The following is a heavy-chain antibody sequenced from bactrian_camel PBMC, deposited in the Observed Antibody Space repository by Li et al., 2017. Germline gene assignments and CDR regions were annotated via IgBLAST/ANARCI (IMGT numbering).Heavy chain of an antibody. CDR1: GDRYNTGC. V-gene: IGHV3S54*01. J-gene: IGHJ4*01. CDR3: AAKSGSCGSRRPSDFNY. CDR2: IRDGGSGS. Sequence: HVQLVESGGGSVQAGGFLRLSCLASGDRYNTGCMGWFRQAPGLEREVVATIRDGGSGSKYGDSVKGRFTISRDNAKNMLYLQMSNLKPEDTAMYYCAAKSGSCGSRRPSDFNYWGQGTQVTVS. D-gene: IGHD6*01.